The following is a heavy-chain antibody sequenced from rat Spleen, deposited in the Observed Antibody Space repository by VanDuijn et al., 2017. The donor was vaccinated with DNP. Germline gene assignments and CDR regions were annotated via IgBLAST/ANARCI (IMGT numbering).Heavy chain of an antibody. V-gene: IGHV3-1*01. Sequence: EVQLQESGPGLVKPSQSLSLTCSVTAYSITTNYWGWIRKFPGNKMEWVGHISYSGSTSYNQSLKSRISITRDTSKNQFFLQLNSVSPEDTATYYCARWKIGPHYFDYWGQGVMVTVSS. D-gene: IGHD1-5*01. CDR1: AYSITTNY. CDR3: ARWKIGPHYFDY. CDR2: ISYSGST. J-gene: IGHJ2*01.